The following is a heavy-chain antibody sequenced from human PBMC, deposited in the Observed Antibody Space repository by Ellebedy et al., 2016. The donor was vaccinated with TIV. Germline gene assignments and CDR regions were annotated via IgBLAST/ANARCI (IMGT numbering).Heavy chain of an antibody. V-gene: IGHV3-23*01. Sequence: GESLKISCEASGFAFGSYAMSWVRLAPGKGLEWVSGTSGSGGSTYYADSVGGRFTISRDNSKNTVYLQMNSLRADDTAVYYCVAKSPVYWPRQGGESRDYWGQGTLVTVSS. CDR2: TSGSGGST. CDR1: GFAFGSYA. CDR3: VAKSPVYWPRQGGESRDY. D-gene: IGHD3-16*01. J-gene: IGHJ4*02.